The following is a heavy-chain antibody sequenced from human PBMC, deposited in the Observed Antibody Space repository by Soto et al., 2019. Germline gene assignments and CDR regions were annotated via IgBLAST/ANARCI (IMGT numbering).Heavy chain of an antibody. V-gene: IGHV3-33*01. D-gene: IGHD6-13*01. J-gene: IGHJ3*02. CDR2: IWYDGSNK. CDR1: GFTFSSYG. Sequence: PGGSLRLSCAASGFTFSSYGMHWVRQAPGKGLEWVAVIWYDGSNKYYADSVKGRFTISRDNSKNTLYLQMNSLRAEDTAVYYCARDGRQQLVQDAFDIWGQGTMVTVSS. CDR3: ARDGRQQLVQDAFDI.